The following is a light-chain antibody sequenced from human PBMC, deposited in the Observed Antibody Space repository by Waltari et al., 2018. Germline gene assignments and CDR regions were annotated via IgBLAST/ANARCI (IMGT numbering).Light chain of an antibody. Sequence: EVVMTQSPLSLPVTLGQPASISCKSSQSLVHSDGNTHLNWFQQRPGQSPRRLFYRVSSRESGVPDRFSGSGSGTDFTLKIRRVEAEDVGVYYCMQGTHWPYTFGQGTRLDIK. CDR3: MQGTHWPYT. V-gene: IGKV2-30*02. CDR1: QSLVHSDGNTH. J-gene: IGKJ2*01. CDR2: RVS.